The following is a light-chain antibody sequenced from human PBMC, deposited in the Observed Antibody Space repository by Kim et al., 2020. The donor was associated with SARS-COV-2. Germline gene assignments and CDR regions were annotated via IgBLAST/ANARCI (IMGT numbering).Light chain of an antibody. V-gene: IGLV3-19*01. CDR3: NSRDTNDNVV. J-gene: IGLJ2*01. CDR1: SLRSYY. Sequence: SSELTQDPAVSVALGQTVRITCQGDSLRSYYATWYQQKPGQAPILVIYGKNNRPSGIPDRFSGSSSGNTASLTITGTQPGDEADYCCNSRDTNDNVVFGG. CDR2: GKN.